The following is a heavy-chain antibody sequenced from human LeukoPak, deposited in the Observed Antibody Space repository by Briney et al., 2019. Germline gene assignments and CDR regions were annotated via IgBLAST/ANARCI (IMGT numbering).Heavy chain of an antibody. CDR2: VDPEDGET. CDR1: GYTFTDYY. Sequence: GASVKVSCKASGYTFTDYYIHWVQQAPGQGLEWMGRVDPEDGETMYAEKFQGRVTIIADTSTDTAYMELSSLRSNDTALYYCTTEGDHYDTQPHPWGQGTLVTVSS. D-gene: IGHD3-22*01. V-gene: IGHV1-69-2*01. CDR3: TTEGDHYDTQPHP. J-gene: IGHJ5*02.